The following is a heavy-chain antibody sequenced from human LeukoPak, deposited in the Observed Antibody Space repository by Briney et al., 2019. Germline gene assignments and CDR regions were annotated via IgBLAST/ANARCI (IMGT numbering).Heavy chain of an antibody. Sequence: SVKVSCKASGYTFTGYYMHWVRQARGQGLEWMGGIIPIFGTANYAQKFQGRVTITTDESTSTAYMELSSLRSEDTAVYYCARDSSGYAFDYWGQGTLVTVSS. CDR1: GYTFTGYY. V-gene: IGHV1-69*05. CDR3: ARDSSGYAFDY. CDR2: IIPIFGTA. J-gene: IGHJ4*02. D-gene: IGHD3-22*01.